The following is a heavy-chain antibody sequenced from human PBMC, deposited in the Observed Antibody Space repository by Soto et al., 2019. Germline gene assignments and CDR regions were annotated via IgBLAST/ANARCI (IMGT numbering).Heavy chain of an antibody. V-gene: IGHV4-39*01. D-gene: IGHD3-3*01. J-gene: IGHJ3*02. Sequence: QLQLQESGPGLVKPSETLSLTCTVSGGSISSSSYYWGWIRQPPGKGLEWIGSIYYSGSTYYNPSLKRRVTISVDTSKNQFSLKLSSVTAADTAVYYCARLYDFWSGYSYAFDIWGQGTMVTVAS. CDR2: IYYSGST. CDR1: GGSISSSSYY. CDR3: ARLYDFWSGYSYAFDI.